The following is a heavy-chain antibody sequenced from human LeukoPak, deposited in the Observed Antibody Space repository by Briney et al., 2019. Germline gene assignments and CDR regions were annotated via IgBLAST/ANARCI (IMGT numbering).Heavy chain of an antibody. CDR1: GASVNSGGYY. V-gene: IGHV4-30-2*01. CDR2: IYHSGST. D-gene: IGHD4-23*01. Sequence: TSETLSLTCTVSGASVNSGGYYWSWIRQAPGKGLEWIGHIYHSGSTFYNPSLESRAAISMDKSKNQFSLKLTSVAAADTAMYYCARENGWELPRGSIDFWGQGTLVTVSS. J-gene: IGHJ4*02. CDR3: ARENGWELPRGSIDF.